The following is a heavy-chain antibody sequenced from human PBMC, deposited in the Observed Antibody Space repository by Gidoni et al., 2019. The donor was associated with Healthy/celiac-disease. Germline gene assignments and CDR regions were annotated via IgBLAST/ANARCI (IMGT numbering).Heavy chain of an antibody. CDR2: IYYSGST. CDR1: GGSISSYY. J-gene: IGHJ4*02. CDR3: ARKASTIFGVAYFDY. D-gene: IGHD3-3*01. Sequence: QVQLQESGPGLVKPSETLSLTCTVAGGSISSYYWSWIRQPPGKGLEWIGYIYYSGSTNYTPSLKSRVTISVDTSKNQFSLKLSSVTAADTAVYYCARKASTIFGVAYFDYWGQGTLVTVSS. V-gene: IGHV4-59*01.